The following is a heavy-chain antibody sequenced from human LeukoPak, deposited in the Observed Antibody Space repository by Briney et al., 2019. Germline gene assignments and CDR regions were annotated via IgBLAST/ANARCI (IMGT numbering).Heavy chain of an antibody. CDR3: ARHPVLLWAFDI. Sequence: SETLSLTCTVSGVSIRSSTYYWGWIRQPPGKGLEWIGSISYSGSTYYNPSLKSRVTISVDTSKNQFPLKLSSVTAADTAVYYCARHPVLLWAFDIWGQGTMVTVSS. V-gene: IGHV4-39*01. J-gene: IGHJ3*02. CDR1: GVSIRSSTYY. D-gene: IGHD2-15*01. CDR2: ISYSGST.